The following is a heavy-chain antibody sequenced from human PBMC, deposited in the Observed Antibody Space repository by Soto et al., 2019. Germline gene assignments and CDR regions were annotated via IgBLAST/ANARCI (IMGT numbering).Heavy chain of an antibody. Sequence: QVQLVESGGGVVQPGRSLRLSCAASGFTFSDYYMSWIRQAPGKGLEWVSYISSSGSTIYYADSVKGRFTISRDNAKNLLYLQMNSLGAEDTAVYYGARDREYGDYVHWFDPWGQGTLVTVSS. J-gene: IGHJ5*02. V-gene: IGHV3-11*01. CDR1: GFTFSDYY. D-gene: IGHD4-17*01. CDR3: ARDREYGDYVHWFDP. CDR2: ISSSGSTI.